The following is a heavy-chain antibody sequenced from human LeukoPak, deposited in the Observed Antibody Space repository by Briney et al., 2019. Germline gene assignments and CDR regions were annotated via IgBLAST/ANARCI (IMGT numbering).Heavy chain of an antibody. V-gene: IGHV4-30-4*01. CDR2: IYYSGST. Sequence: PSETLSLTCTVSGGSISSGDYYWSWIRQPPGKGLEWIGYIYYSGSTYYNPSLKSRVTISVDTSKNQFSLKLSSVTAADTAVYYCARAPYYYDSSGYYQRAFDIWGQGTMVTVSS. CDR3: ARAPYYYDSSGYYQRAFDI. J-gene: IGHJ3*02. CDR1: GGSISSGDYY. D-gene: IGHD3-22*01.